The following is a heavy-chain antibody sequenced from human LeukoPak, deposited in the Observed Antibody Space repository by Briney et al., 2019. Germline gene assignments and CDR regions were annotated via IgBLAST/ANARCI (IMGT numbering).Heavy chain of an antibody. CDR2: IYYSGST. D-gene: IGHD6-19*01. CDR3: ARAVSGRFDY. Sequence: SSETLSLTCTVSGGSMSPYHWGWIRQPPGKGLEWTGYIYYSGSTNYNPSLNSRVTISVDTSKNQFSLRLSSETAADTAIYYCARAVSGRFDYWGQGTLVTVSS. V-gene: IGHV4-59*08. J-gene: IGHJ4*02. CDR1: GGSMSPYH.